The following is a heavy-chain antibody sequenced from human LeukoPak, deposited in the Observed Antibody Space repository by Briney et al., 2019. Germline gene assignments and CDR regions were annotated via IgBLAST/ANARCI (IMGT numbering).Heavy chain of an antibody. CDR1: GFTFDDYG. D-gene: IGHD5-18*01. CDR2: ISGDGGST. CDR3: AKDADTANPDY. Sequence: GGSLRLSCAASGFTFDDYGMSWVRQAPGKGLEWVSLISGDGGSTHYADSVKGRFTISRDNSKNSLYLQMNSLRSEDTALYYCAKDADTANPDYWGQGTLVTVSS. J-gene: IGHJ4*02. V-gene: IGHV3-43*02.